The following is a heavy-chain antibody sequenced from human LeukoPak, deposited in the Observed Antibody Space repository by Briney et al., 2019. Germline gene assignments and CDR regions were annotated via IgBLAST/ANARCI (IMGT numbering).Heavy chain of an antibody. CDR2: IKEAGTQN. CDR3: ARLRPYSSTWYAYYGMDV. Sequence: GGSLRLSCVASGFTFSSYWMSWGRQAPGRGLEWVANIKEAGTQNYYVDSVKGRFTISRDNAKNSLYLQMNSLRADETAVYYCARLRPYSSTWYAYYGMDVWGQGTTVTVSS. D-gene: IGHD6-13*01. J-gene: IGHJ6*02. V-gene: IGHV3-7*04. CDR1: GFTFSSYW.